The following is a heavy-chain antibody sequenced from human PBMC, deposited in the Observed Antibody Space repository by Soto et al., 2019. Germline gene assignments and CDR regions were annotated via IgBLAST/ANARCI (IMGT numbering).Heavy chain of an antibody. Sequence: ASVKVSCKASGYTFTSYGISWVRQAPGQGLEWMGWISAYNGNTNYAQKLQGRVTMTPDTSTSTAYMELRSLRSDDTAVYYCASQGDAYGVRGRDDAFDIWGQGTMVTVSS. CDR2: ISAYNGNT. D-gene: IGHD4-17*01. CDR3: ASQGDAYGVRGRDDAFDI. V-gene: IGHV1-18*01. J-gene: IGHJ3*02. CDR1: GYTFTSYG.